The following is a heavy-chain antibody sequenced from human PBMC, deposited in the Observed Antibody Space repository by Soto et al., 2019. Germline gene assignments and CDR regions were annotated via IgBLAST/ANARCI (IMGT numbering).Heavy chain of an antibody. CDR1: GFTFDDDA. Sequence: EVQLVESGGGVVQPGRSLRLSCSASGFTFDDDAMNWVRQAPGKGLEWVSSISWNSGNIVYADSVRGRFTISRDNAKTSLHLQMNSLRAEDSALYYCTKGGSTSCFSAFDLWGQGTMVTVSS. D-gene: IGHD2-2*01. J-gene: IGHJ3*01. CDR3: TKGGSTSCFSAFDL. CDR2: ISWNSGNI. V-gene: IGHV3-9*01.